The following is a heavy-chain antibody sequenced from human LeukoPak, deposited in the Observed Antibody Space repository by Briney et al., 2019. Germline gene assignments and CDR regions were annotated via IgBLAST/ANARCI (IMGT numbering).Heavy chain of an antibody. J-gene: IGHJ6*03. V-gene: IGHV3-53*01. Sequence: HPGGSLRLSCAASGFTVSSNYMSWVRQAPGKGLEWVSVIYSGGSTYYADSVKGRFTISRDNSKNTLYLQMNSLRAEDTAVYYCARDRNYGDRNYYYYYMDVWGKGTTVTVSS. CDR3: ARDRNYGDRNYYYYYMDV. CDR2: IYSGGST. CDR1: GFTVSSNY. D-gene: IGHD4-17*01.